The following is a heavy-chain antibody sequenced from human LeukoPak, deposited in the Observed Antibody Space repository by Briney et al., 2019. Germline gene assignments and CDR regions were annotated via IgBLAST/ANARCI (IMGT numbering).Heavy chain of an antibody. CDR3: ARVLLEGEDY. CDR2: ISSSSSYI. J-gene: IGHJ4*02. V-gene: IGHV3-21*01. CDR1: GFTLSSYS. D-gene: IGHD2-15*01. Sequence: GGSLRLSCAASGFTLSSYSMNWVRQAPGKGLEWVSSISSSSSYIYYADSVKGRFTISRDNAKNSLYLQMNSLRAEDTAVYYCARVLLEGEDYWGQGTLVTVSS.